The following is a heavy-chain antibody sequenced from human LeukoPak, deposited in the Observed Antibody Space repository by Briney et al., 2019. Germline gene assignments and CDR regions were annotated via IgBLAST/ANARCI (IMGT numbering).Heavy chain of an antibody. CDR2: ISWDGGST. CDR1: GFTFDDYT. V-gene: IGHV3-43*01. Sequence: GGSLRLSCAASGFTFDDYTMHWVRQAPGKGLEWVSLISWDGGSTYYADSVKGRFTISRDNSKNSLYLQMNSLRTEDTALYYCAKGGVPAAISGFDPWGQGTLVTVSS. J-gene: IGHJ5*02. D-gene: IGHD2-2*01. CDR3: AKGGVPAAISGFDP.